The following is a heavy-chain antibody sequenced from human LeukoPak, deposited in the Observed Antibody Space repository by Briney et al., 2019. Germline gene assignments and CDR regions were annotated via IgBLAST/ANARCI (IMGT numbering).Heavy chain of an antibody. CDR2: ISGDGGTR. CDR1: GFAFDDDP. CDR3: AKDYY. V-gene: IGHV3-43*02. Sequence: GGSLRLSCAASGFAFDDDPMLWVRQVPGKGLEWVSLISGDGGTRYYADSVKGRFTISRDNSKNSLYLQMNSLRTEDTALYYCAKDYYWGQGTLVTVSS. J-gene: IGHJ4*02.